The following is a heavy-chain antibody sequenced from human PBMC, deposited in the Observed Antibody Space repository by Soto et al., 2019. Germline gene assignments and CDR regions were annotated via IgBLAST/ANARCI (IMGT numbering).Heavy chain of an antibody. CDR2: INHSGST. CDR3: ASGRGGSRAPWVVAATRRNWFDP. D-gene: IGHD2-15*01. V-gene: IGHV4-34*01. CDR1: GGSFSGYY. J-gene: IGHJ5*02. Sequence: SETLSLTCAVYGGSFSGYYWSWIRQPPGKGLEWIGEINHSGSTNYNPSLKSRVTISVDTSKNQFSLKLSSVTAADTAVYYCASGRGGSRAPWVVAATRRNWFDPWGQGTLVTVS.